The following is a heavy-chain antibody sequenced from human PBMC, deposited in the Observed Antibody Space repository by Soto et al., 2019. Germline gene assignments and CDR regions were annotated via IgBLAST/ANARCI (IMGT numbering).Heavy chain of an antibody. V-gene: IGHV3-23*01. CDR3: AKGDSSDPY. D-gene: IGHD3-22*01. Sequence: GSLRLSCATSGFTFSTYAMSWVRQAPGKGLEWVSGISGSGGGTYYADSVKGRFTISRDNSKNTLYLQINGLRGEDTAVYYCAKGDSSDPYWGQGTLVTVSS. J-gene: IGHJ4*02. CDR1: GFTFSTYA. CDR2: ISGSGGGT.